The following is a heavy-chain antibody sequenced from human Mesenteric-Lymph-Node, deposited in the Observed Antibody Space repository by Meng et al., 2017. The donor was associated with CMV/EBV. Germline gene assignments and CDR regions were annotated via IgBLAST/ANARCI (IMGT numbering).Heavy chain of an antibody. J-gene: IGHJ4*02. D-gene: IGHD3-3*01. CDR1: GFTFSSYS. Sequence: GESLKISCAASGFTFSSYSMNWVRQAPGKGLEWVSSISSSSSYIYYADSVKGRFSSSRDNAKSSLYLQMDSLRDEDTAVYYCANVYYDSPQWGQGTLVTVSS. CDR3: ANVYYDSPQ. CDR2: ISSSSSYI. V-gene: IGHV3-21*06.